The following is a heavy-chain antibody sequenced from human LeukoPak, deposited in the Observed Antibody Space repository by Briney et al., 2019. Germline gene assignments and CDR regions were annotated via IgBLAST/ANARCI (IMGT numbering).Heavy chain of an antibody. V-gene: IGHV1-18*01. J-gene: IGHJ3*02. CDR3: ARDPGYSGPDAFDI. Sequence: ASLKVSCEASGYTFSTNGVSCVREAPEEGVEWMGWIRAYNGKTNYTQKFQGRITMTPDTSTSTGYMELRSLRSDDTAVYYCARDPGYSGPDAFDIWGQGTVVSVSS. CDR1: GYTFSTNG. D-gene: IGHD5-12*01. CDR2: IRAYNGKT.